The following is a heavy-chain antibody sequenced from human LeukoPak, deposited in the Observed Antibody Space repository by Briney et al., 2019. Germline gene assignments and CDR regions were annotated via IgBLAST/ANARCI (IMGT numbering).Heavy chain of an antibody. CDR2: IYHSGST. J-gene: IGHJ6*03. Sequence: SETLSLTCTVSGYSISSGYYWGWIRQPPGKGLEWIGSIYHSGSTYYNPSLKSRVTISVGTSKNQFSLKLSSVTAADTAVYYCARVTSCSSTSCYSWEYYYYYMDVWGKGTTVTVSS. V-gene: IGHV4-38-2*02. D-gene: IGHD2-2*01. CDR3: ARVTSCSSTSCYSWEYYYYYMDV. CDR1: GYSISSGYY.